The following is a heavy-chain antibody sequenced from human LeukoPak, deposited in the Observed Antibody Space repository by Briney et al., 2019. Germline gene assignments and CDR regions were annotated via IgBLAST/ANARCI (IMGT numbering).Heavy chain of an antibody. CDR3: AKDLGYCSSTSCYNNWFDP. J-gene: IGHJ5*02. CDR1: AFTFNTYW. CDR2: IRYDGSNK. V-gene: IGHV3-30*02. Sequence: GGPLRLSCAASAFTFNTYWMHWVRQAPGKGLEWVAFIRYDGSNKYYADSVKGRFTISRDNSKNTLYLQMNSLRAEDTAVYYCAKDLGYCSSTSCYNNWFDPWGQGTLVTVSS. D-gene: IGHD2-2*02.